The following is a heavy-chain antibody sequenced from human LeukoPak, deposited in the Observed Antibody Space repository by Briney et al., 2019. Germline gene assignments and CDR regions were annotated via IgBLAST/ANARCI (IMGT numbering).Heavy chain of an antibody. Sequence: ASVKVSCKASGYTFTGYYMHWVRQAPGQGLEWMGWINPNSGGTNYAQKFQGRVTMTRDTSISTAYMELSRLRSDDTAVYYCARVAGPGASSSYFWFDPWGQGTLVTVSS. CDR3: ARVAGPGASSSYFWFDP. J-gene: IGHJ5*02. CDR2: INPNSGGT. V-gene: IGHV1-2*02. CDR1: GYTFTGYY. D-gene: IGHD6-13*01.